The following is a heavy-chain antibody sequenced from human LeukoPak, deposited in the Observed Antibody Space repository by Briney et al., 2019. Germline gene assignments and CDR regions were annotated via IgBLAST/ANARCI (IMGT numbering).Heavy chain of an antibody. Sequence: GGTLRLSCEGSGLTFSDAWMNWVRQAPGEGLEWVSGINWNGGSTGYADSVKGRCTISRDNAKNSLYLQMNSLRAEDTALYYCARGHCSSTSCYQDYWGQGTLVTVSS. V-gene: IGHV3-20*04. CDR1: GLTFSDAW. D-gene: IGHD2-2*01. CDR3: ARGHCSSTSCYQDY. CDR2: INWNGGST. J-gene: IGHJ4*02.